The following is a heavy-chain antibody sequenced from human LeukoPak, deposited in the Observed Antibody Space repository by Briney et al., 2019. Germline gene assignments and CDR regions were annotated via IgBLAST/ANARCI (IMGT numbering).Heavy chain of an antibody. CDR2: IYASGST. CDR1: GGSISGYT. J-gene: IGHJ4*02. D-gene: IGHD1-26*01. V-gene: IGHV4-4*07. CDR3: ARGVVGATAFAY. Sequence: PSETLSLTCTVSGGSISGYTWSWIRQPAGKGLEWIGRIYASGSTNYNPSLQGRVTMSVVTSRGQFFLMVHSVTAADTAVYYCARGVVGATAFAYWGQGTVVTASS.